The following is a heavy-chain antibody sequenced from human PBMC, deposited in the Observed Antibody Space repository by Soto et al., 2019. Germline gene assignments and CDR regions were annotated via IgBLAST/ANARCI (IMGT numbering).Heavy chain of an antibody. J-gene: IGHJ4*02. D-gene: IGHD2-15*01. CDR3: ARSRGSTRSFDY. CDR1: GGSISTYW. Sequence: LSLTCTVSGGSISTYWWSWIRQPPRKGLEWIGYIYYSGSTNYNPSLKSRVTISVDTSKNQFSLKLTSVTAADTAVYYCARSRGSTRSFDYWGQGTLVTVSS. CDR2: IYYSGST. V-gene: IGHV4-59*01.